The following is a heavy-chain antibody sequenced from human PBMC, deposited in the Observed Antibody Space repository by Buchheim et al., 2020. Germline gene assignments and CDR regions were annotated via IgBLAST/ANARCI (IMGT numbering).Heavy chain of an antibody. CDR2: IYYSGST. CDR3: ARDSYDILTGQGMDV. CDR1: GGSISSYY. V-gene: IGHV4-59*01. Sequence: QVQLQESGPGLVKPSETLSLTCTVSGGSISSYYWSWIRQPPGKGLEWIGYIYYSGSTNYNPSLKSRVTISVDTSKNQFSLKLSSVTAADTAVYYCARDSYDILTGQGMDVWGQGTT. D-gene: IGHD3-9*01. J-gene: IGHJ6*02.